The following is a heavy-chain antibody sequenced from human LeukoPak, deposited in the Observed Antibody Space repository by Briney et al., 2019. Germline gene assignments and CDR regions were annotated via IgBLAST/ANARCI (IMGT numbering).Heavy chain of an antibody. CDR3: ARAYGSGSSYHPDY. J-gene: IGHJ4*02. V-gene: IGHV1-2*02. D-gene: IGHD3-10*01. CDR2: INPNSGGT. Sequence: ASVKVSCKASGYTLTAYYMHWVRQAPGQGLEWMGWINPNSGGTNSSRKFQDRVTLTRDTSISTAYMELGSLRSDDTAIYYCARAYGSGSSYHPDYWGQGTLVTVSS. CDR1: GYTLTAYY.